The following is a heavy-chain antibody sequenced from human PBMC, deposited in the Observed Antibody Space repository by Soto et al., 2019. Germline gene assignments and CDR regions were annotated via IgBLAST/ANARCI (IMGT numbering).Heavy chain of an antibody. Sequence: QVQLVQSGAEVKKPGSSVKVSCKASGGTFSRFAINWVRQAPGQGLEWMGGIIPVFGKANYAQKFQGRVTITTDESTSTGYMELRSLTSEDTAVYYCARDGTLYDSSAYYYVYWGQGTLVTVSS. CDR3: ARDGTLYDSSAYYYVY. V-gene: IGHV1-69*01. CDR1: GGTFSRFA. D-gene: IGHD3-22*01. J-gene: IGHJ4*02. CDR2: IIPVFGKA.